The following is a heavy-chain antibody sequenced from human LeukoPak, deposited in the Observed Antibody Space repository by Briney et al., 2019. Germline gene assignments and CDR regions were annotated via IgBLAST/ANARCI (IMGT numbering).Heavy chain of an antibody. Sequence: PSETLSLTCTVSGGSISSSSYYWGWIRQPPGKGLEWIGSIYYSGSTYYNPSLKSRVTISVDTSKNQFSLKLSSVTAADTAVYYCATTIAAALNWFDPWGQGTLVTVSS. CDR3: ATTIAAALNWFDP. CDR2: IYYSGST. D-gene: IGHD6-13*01. CDR1: GGSISSSSYY. J-gene: IGHJ5*02. V-gene: IGHV4-39*01.